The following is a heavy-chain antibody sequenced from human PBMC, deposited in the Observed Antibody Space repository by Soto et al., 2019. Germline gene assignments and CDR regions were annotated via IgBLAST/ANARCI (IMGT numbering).Heavy chain of an antibody. CDR3: ARDSGWPRYYYYGMDV. D-gene: IGHD6-19*01. Sequence: SETLSLTCAVYGGSFSGYYWSWIRQPPGKGLEWIGEINHSGSTNYNPSLKSRVTISVDTSKNQFSLKLSSVTAADTAVYYCARDSGWPRYYYYGMDVWGQGTTVTV. V-gene: IGHV4-34*01. J-gene: IGHJ6*02. CDR1: GGSFSGYY. CDR2: INHSGST.